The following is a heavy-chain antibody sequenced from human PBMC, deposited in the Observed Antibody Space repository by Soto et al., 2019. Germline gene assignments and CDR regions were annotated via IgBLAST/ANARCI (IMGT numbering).Heavy chain of an antibody. CDR3: ARDSSASSGCYYYHYRVDV. J-gene: IGHJ6*04. V-gene: IGHV1-18*04. Sequence: GSSVKVSCEASGYTFTSYGISWVRQAPGQGLEWMGWISAYNGNTNYAQKLQGRVTMTTGTSTSTAYMELRSLRSDDTAVYYCARDSSASSGCYYYHYRVDVCSKGTTVTV. D-gene: IGHD6-6*01. CDR2: ISAYNGNT. CDR1: GYTFTSYG.